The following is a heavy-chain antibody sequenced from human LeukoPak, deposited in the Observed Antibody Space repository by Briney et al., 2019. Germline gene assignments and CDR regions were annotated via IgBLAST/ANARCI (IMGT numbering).Heavy chain of an antibody. V-gene: IGHV4-59*01. J-gene: IGHJ4*02. D-gene: IGHD6-19*01. CDR2: IYYSGST. CDR1: GGSISSYY. CDR3: ARGTSSGWLYYFDY. Sequence: PSETLSLTCTVSGGSISSYYWSWIRQPPGKGLEWIGYIYYSGSTNYNPSLKSRVTISVDTSKNQFSLKLSPVTAADTAVYYCARGTSSGWLYYFDYWGQGTLVTVSS.